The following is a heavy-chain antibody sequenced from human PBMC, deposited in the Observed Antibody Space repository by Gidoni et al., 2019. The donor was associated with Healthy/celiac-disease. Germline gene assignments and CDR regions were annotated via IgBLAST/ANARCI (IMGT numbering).Heavy chain of an antibody. CDR3: ARGSVAGRQSYMDV. D-gene: IGHD6-6*01. J-gene: IGHJ6*03. V-gene: IGHV4-34*01. Sequence: QVQPQQWGAGLLNPAETMPLTCAVYGGSFSGYSWNWIRQRPGKGLEWIGAINHSGSANYSPTLKSRVTISVETSKNQFALKLRSVTAADTAVYNCARGSVAGRQSYMDVWGKGTTVTVSS. CDR2: INHSGSA. CDR1: GGSFSGYS.